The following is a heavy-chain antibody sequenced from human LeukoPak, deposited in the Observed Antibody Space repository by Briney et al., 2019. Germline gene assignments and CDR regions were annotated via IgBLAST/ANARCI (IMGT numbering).Heavy chain of an antibody. J-gene: IGHJ4*02. CDR3: ARWDRDWDYFDY. CDR1: GGSISSYY. V-gene: IGHV4-59*12. Sequence: SETLSLTCTVSGGSISSYYWSWIRQPPGKGLEWIGEIYHSGSTNYNPSLKSRVTISVDKSKNQFSLKLSSVTAADTAVYYCARWDRDWDYFDYWGQGTLVTVSS. CDR2: IYHSGST. D-gene: IGHD3/OR15-3a*01.